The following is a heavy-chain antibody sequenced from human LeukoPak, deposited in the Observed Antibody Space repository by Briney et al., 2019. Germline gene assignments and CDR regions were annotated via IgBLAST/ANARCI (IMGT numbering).Heavy chain of an antibody. V-gene: IGHV4-31*03. CDR2: IYYSGST. J-gene: IGHJ4*02. CDR3: ASLRYGSGSYYS. D-gene: IGHD3-10*01. Sequence: LQTLSLTCTVSGGSISSGGYYWSWIRQHPGKGLEWIGYIYYSGSTYYNPSLKSRVTISVDTSKNQFSPKLSSVTAADTAVYYCASLRYGSGSYYSWGQGTLVTVSS. CDR1: GGSISSGGYY.